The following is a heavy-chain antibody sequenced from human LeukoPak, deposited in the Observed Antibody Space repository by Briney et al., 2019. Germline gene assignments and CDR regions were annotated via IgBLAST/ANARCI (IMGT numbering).Heavy chain of an antibody. Sequence: GGSLRLSCAASGVTFSSYGMHWVRQAPGKGLEWVAVISYDGSNKYYADSVKGRFTISRDNSKNTLYLQMNSLRAEDTAVYYCAKVEMAAQLDYWGQGTLVTVSS. J-gene: IGHJ4*02. CDR3: AKVEMAAQLDY. V-gene: IGHV3-30*18. CDR2: ISYDGSNK. D-gene: IGHD5-24*01. CDR1: GVTFSSYG.